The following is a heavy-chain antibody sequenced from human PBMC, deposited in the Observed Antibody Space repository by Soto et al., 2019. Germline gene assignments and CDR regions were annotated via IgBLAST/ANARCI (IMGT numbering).Heavy chain of an antibody. CDR1: GGSISSGGYY. D-gene: IGHD1-26*01. CDR2: IYYSGST. CDR3: ERAELVGATDY. Sequence: NPSETLSLTCTVSGGSISSGGYYWSWIRQHPGKGLEWIGYIYYSGSTYYNPSLKSRVTISVDTSKNQFSLKLSSVTAADTAVYYCERAELVGATDYWGEGTMVTVYS. J-gene: IGHJ4*02. V-gene: IGHV4-31*03.